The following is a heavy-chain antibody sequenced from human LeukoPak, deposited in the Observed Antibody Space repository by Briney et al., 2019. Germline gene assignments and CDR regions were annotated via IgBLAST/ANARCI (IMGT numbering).Heavy chain of an antibody. CDR3: ARGAYGSGTYHDFDI. CDR1: GFTFSSYG. Sequence: GRCLRLSCAASGFTFSSYGIRWVRQDPGKGLEWVAVILYDGSNKYYVDSVKGRFTISRDNSRNTLYLQMNSLRAEDTAVYYCARGAYGSGTYHDFDIWGQGTMVTVSS. D-gene: IGHD3-10*01. J-gene: IGHJ3*02. V-gene: IGHV3-33*01. CDR2: ILYDGSNK.